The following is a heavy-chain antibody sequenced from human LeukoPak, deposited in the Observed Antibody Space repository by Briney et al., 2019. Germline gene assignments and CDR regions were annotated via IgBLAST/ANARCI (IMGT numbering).Heavy chain of an antibody. CDR3: ARDFWEYCSSTSCYFPFDY. J-gene: IGHJ4*02. CDR1: GFTFSNYW. D-gene: IGHD2-2*01. Sequence: GGSLRLSCAASGFTFSNYWMSWVRQAPGKGLEWVANIKQDGSEKYYVDSVKGRFTISRDNAKNSLYLQMNSLRAEGTAVYYCARDFWEYCSSTSCYFPFDYWGQGTLVTVSS. V-gene: IGHV3-7*01. CDR2: IKQDGSEK.